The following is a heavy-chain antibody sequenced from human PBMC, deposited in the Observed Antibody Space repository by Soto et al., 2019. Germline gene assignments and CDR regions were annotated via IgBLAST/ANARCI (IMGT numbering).Heavy chain of an antibody. CDR2: ISAYNGNK. CDR3: ARSRGWSYRDAFAI. V-gene: IGHV1-18*04. D-gene: IGHD1-26*01. Sequence: VSAIVPWKASGYTFTCDGISWVRQAPGQVLDCIGWISAYNGNKNYAKKLQGRVTMTTDKYTSTAYMELRSLRSDDTAVYYCARSRGWSYRDAFAIWGQWTIVT. J-gene: IGHJ3*02. CDR1: GYTFTCDG.